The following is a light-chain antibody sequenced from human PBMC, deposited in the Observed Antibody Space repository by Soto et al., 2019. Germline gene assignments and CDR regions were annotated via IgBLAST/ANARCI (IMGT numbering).Light chain of an antibody. CDR2: DVS. Sequence: QSALTQPASVSGSPGQAITISCTGTSSDVGGYTYVSWYQQHPGKAPKFIIYDVSNRPSGVSNRFSGSKSGNTASLTISGLQATDEAHYYCSSYTTSNTRQIVFGAGTKLTVL. CDR3: SSYTTSNTRQIV. V-gene: IGLV2-14*01. CDR1: SSDVGGYTY. J-gene: IGLJ1*01.